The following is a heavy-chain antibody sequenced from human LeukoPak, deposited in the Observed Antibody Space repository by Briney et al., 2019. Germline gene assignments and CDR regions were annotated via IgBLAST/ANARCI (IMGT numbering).Heavy chain of an antibody. Sequence: GGSLRLSCAASGLTFSSYAMSWVRQAPGKGLEWVSAISGSGGSTYYADSVKGRFTISRDNSKNTLYLQMNSLRAEDTAVYYCAKVKFSAEYFQHWGQGTLVTVSS. CDR3: AKVKFSAEYFQH. CDR1: GLTFSSYA. V-gene: IGHV3-23*01. J-gene: IGHJ1*01. CDR2: ISGSGGST.